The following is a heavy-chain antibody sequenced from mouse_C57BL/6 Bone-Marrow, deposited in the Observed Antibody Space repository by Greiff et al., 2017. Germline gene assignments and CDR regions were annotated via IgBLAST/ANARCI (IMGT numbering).Heavy chain of an antibody. CDR1: GYTFTSYW. Sequence: QVQLQQPGAELVKPGASVKMSCKASGYTFTSYWITWVKQRPGQGLEWLGDIYPGSGSTNYNEKFKSKATLTVDTSSSTAYMQLSSLTSEDSAVYYCAKDYGSSSPFDYWGQGTTLTVSS. J-gene: IGHJ2*01. D-gene: IGHD1-1*01. V-gene: IGHV1-55*01. CDR3: AKDYGSSSPFDY. CDR2: IYPGSGST.